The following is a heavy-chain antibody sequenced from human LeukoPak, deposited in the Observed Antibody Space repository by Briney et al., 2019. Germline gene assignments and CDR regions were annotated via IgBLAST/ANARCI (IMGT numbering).Heavy chain of an antibody. V-gene: IGHV1-2*02. CDR1: GYTFTGYY. CDR2: INPNSGGT. CDR3: AISSTSSLEPSFDY. Sequence: ASVKVSCKASGYTFTGYYMHWVRQAPGQGLEWMGWINPNSGGTNYAQKFQGRVTMTRDTSISTAYMELSRLRSDDTAVYYCAISSTSSLEPSFDYWGQGTLVTVSS. J-gene: IGHJ4*02. D-gene: IGHD2-2*01.